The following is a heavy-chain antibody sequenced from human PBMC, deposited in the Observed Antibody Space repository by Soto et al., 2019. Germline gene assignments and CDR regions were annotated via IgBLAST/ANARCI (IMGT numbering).Heavy chain of an antibody. Sequence: PSETLSLTCAVYGGSFSGYYWSWIRQPPGKGLEWIGEINHSGSTNYNPSLKSRVTISVDTSKNQFSLKLSSVTAADTAVYYCARVTVAARPRYYYYGMDFWGQGTTVTVSS. CDR3: ARVTVAARPRYYYYGMDF. J-gene: IGHJ6*02. D-gene: IGHD6-6*01. CDR1: GGSFSGYY. V-gene: IGHV4-34*01. CDR2: INHSGST.